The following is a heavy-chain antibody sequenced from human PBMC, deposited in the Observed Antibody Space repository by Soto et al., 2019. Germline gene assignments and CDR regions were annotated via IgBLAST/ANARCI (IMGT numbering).Heavy chain of an antibody. V-gene: IGHV1-69*13. D-gene: IGHD3-3*01. Sequence: GASVKVSCKASGGTFSSYAISWVRQAPGQGLEWMGGIIPIFGTANYAQKFQGRVTITADESTSTAYMELSSLRSEDTAVYYCARVRFLDPALWYYYGMDVWGQGTTVTV. J-gene: IGHJ6*02. CDR3: ARVRFLDPALWYYYGMDV. CDR2: IIPIFGTA. CDR1: GGTFSSYA.